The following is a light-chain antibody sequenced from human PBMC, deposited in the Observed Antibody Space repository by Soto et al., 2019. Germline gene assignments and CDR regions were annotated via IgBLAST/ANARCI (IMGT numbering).Light chain of an antibody. V-gene: IGLV2-8*01. CDR3: SSYAGTHIV. CDR2: DVT. J-gene: IGLJ1*01. Sequence: QPVLTQPPSASGSPGQSVAISCTGTSSDVGGYNYVSWYQQYPGKAPKLMIYDVTKRPSGVPDRFSGSKSGNTASLTVSGLQAEDEADYYCSSYAGTHIVFGTGTKVTVL. CDR1: SSDVGGYNY.